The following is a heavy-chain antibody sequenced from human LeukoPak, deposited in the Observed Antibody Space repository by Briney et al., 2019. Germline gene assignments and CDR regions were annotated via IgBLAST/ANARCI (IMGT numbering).Heavy chain of an antibody. CDR2: IYYSGST. Sequence: SETLSLTCAVYGGSFSGYYWSWIRQHPGKGLEWIGYIYYSGSTYYNPSLKSRVTISVDTSKNQFSLKLSSVTAADTAVYYCARLRRYCTNGVCYDFDYWGQGTLVTVSS. V-gene: IGHV4-31*11. D-gene: IGHD2-8*01. J-gene: IGHJ4*02. CDR3: ARLRRYCTNGVCYDFDY. CDR1: GGSFSGYY.